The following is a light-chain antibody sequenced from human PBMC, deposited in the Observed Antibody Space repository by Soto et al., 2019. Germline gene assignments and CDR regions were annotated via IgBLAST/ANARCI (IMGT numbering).Light chain of an antibody. CDR3: QQHRRWPPWT. CDR2: GAS. V-gene: IGKV3-11*01. Sequence: EVVLTQSPATLSLSPGERATLSCRASENVRTFVDWYQQKPGQAPRLLIYGASNRATGIPARFSCSGSGTDFTLTISDLEPEDFAVYYWQQHRRWPPWTFVQGTRVEIQ. J-gene: IGKJ1*01. CDR1: ENVRTF.